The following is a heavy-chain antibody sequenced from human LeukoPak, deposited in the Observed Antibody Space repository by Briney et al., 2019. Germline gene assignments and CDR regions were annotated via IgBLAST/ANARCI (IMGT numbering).Heavy chain of an antibody. CDR3: ARDRYSGYDFDY. CDR1: GFTFSSYA. D-gene: IGHD5-12*01. CDR2: ISNDGSNK. V-gene: IGHV3-30-3*01. J-gene: IGHJ4*02. Sequence: GSLRLSCAASGFTFSSYAMHWVRPAPGKGLEWVAVISNDGSNKYYADSVKGRFTISRDNSKNTLYLQMNSLRAEDTAVYYCARDRYSGYDFDYWGQGTLVTVSS.